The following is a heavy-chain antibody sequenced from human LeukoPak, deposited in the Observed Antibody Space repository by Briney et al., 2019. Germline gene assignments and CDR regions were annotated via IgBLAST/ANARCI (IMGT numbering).Heavy chain of an antibody. J-gene: IGHJ5*02. CDR1: GFTFSSYA. V-gene: IGHV3-30-3*01. CDR3: ARDPTFSVGATGGYNWFDP. Sequence: PGGSLRRSCAASGFTFSSYAMHWVRQAPGKGLEWVAVISYDGSNKYYADSVKGRFTISRDNSKNALYLQMNSLRAEDTAVYYCARDPTFSVGATGGYNWFDPWGQGTLVTVSS. D-gene: IGHD1-26*01. CDR2: ISYDGSNK.